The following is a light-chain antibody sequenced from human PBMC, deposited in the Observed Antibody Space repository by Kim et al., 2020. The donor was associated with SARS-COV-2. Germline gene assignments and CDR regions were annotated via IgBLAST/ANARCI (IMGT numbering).Light chain of an antibody. Sequence: APGKPARITCGGNKIGSKSVHWYQQKPGQAPVLVIYYDSDRPSGIPERFSGSNSGNTATLTISRVEAGDEADYYCQVWDSSSDHPVFGGGTQLTVL. J-gene: IGLJ3*02. V-gene: IGLV3-21*04. CDR2: YDS. CDR3: QVWDSSSDHPV. CDR1: KIGSKS.